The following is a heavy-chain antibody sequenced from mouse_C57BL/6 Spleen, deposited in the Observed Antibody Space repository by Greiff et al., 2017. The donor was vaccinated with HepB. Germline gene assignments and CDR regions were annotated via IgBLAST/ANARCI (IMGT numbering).Heavy chain of an antibody. V-gene: IGHV14-1*01. CDR2: IDPEDGDT. J-gene: IGHJ4*01. CDR1: GFNIKDYY. D-gene: IGHD1-1*01. Sequence: EVMLVESGAELVRPGASVKLSCTASGFNIKDYYMHWVKQRPEQGLEWIGRIDPEDGDTEYAPKFQGKATMTADTSSNTAYLQRSSLTSEDTAVYYCTTYYGSSLYYAMDYWGQGTSVTVSS. CDR3: TTYYGSSLYYAMDY.